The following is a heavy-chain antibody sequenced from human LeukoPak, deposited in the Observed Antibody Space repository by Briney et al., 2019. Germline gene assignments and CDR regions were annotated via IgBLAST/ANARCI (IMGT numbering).Heavy chain of an antibody. Sequence: PSETLSLTCSVSGYSISTGYFWVWIRQPPGKGLEWIGNIHYSVTTYYNPSLNSRVAISVDPSKNQISLNLSSVTASDTAIYYCARDGAVSGYSFDYWGQGILVTVSS. J-gene: IGHJ4*02. V-gene: IGHV4-38-2*02. CDR1: GYSISTGYF. D-gene: IGHD3-22*01. CDR2: IHYSVTT. CDR3: ARDGAVSGYSFDY.